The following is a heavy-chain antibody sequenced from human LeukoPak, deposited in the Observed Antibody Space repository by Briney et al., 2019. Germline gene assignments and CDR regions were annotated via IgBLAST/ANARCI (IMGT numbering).Heavy chain of an antibody. D-gene: IGHD6-19*01. V-gene: IGHV3-23*01. CDR1: GFTFSSYA. Sequence: GGSLRLSCAASGFTFSSYAMSWVRQAPGKGLEWVSAISGSGGSTYYADSVKGRFTISRDNAKNSLYLQMNSLRAEDTAVYYCARDGIAVEYGMDVWGQGTTVTVSS. CDR2: ISGSGGST. CDR3: ARDGIAVEYGMDV. J-gene: IGHJ6*02.